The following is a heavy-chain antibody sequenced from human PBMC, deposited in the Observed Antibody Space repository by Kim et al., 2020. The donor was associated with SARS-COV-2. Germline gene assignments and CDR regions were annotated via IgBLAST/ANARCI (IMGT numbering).Heavy chain of an antibody. V-gene: IGHV3-66*01. J-gene: IGHJ6*02. Sequence: GGSLRLSCAASGFTVSSNYMSWVRQAPGKGLEWVSVIYSGGSTYYADSVKGRFTISRDNSKNTLYLQMNSLRAEDTAVYYCARTAFSGDYDYVWGSYRRKGGPNYYYYYYGMDVWGQGTTVTVSS. CDR3: ARTAFSGDYDYVWGSYRRKGGPNYYYYYYGMDV. CDR2: IYSGGST. D-gene: IGHD3-16*02. CDR1: GFTVSSNY.